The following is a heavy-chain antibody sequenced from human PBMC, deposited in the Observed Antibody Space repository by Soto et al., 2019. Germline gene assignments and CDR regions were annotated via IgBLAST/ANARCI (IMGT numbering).Heavy chain of an antibody. CDR2: ISSSGDII. CDR1: GFTFSDYY. V-gene: IGHV3-11*01. CDR3: ARDLGYYASDGYFDY. Sequence: QVQLVESGGGLVKPGGSLRLSCAASGFTFSDYYMSWIRQAPGKGLEWVSYISSSGDIIYYADSVKGRFTTSRDNAKNSLYLQMDSLRAEDTAVYYCARDLGYYASDGYFDYWGQGTLVTVSS. D-gene: IGHD3-22*01. J-gene: IGHJ4*02.